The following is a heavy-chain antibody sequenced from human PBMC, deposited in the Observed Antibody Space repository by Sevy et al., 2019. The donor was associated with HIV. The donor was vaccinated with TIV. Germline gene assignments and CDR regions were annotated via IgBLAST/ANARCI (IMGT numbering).Heavy chain of an antibody. CDR3: TAGVGASDFDY. J-gene: IGHJ4*02. Sequence: GGSLRLSCAASGFTFSNAWMSWVRQAPGKGLEWVGRIKSKTEGATRDFAAPVKGRLLISRDDSRNTWYMQMTSLKTEDTAVYYCTAGVGASDFDYWGQGTLVTVSS. CDR2: IKSKTEGATR. D-gene: IGHD1-26*01. CDR1: GFTFSNAW. V-gene: IGHV3-15*01.